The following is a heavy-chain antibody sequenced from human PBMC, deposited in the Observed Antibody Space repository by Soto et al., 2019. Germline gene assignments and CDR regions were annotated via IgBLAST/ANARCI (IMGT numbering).Heavy chain of an antibody. CDR3: ARDVNRWELRGFFDP. D-gene: IGHD1-7*01. CDR2: IYYTGNT. J-gene: IGHJ5*02. CDR1: GGSIVDYY. Sequence: SETLSLTCSVSGGSIVDYYWSWIRQPPGKGLEWIGFIYYTGNTRCNPSLGSRVTISLDTSKNQFSLKLTSATAADTAFYYCARDVNRWELRGFFDPWGRGALVTVSS. V-gene: IGHV4-59*01.